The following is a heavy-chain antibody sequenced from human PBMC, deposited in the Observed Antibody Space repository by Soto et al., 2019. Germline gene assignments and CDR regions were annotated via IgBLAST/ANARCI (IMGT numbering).Heavy chain of an antibody. D-gene: IGHD6-13*01. CDR1: GGSISSGGYY. Sequence: SETLSLTCTVSGGSISSGGYYWSWIRQHPGKGLEWIGYIYYSGSTYYNPSLKSRVTISVDTSKNQFSLKLSSVTAADTAVYYCASRVNSPPGRWFDHWGQGTLVTVS. J-gene: IGHJ5*02. V-gene: IGHV4-31*03. CDR2: IYYSGST. CDR3: ASRVNSPPGRWFDH.